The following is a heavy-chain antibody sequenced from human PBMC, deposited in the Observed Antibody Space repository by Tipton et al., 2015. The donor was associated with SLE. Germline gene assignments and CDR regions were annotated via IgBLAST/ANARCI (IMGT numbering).Heavy chain of an antibody. J-gene: IGHJ3*02. D-gene: IGHD2-2*02. CDR2: INHSGST. Sequence: LRLSCAVYDGSFSGYYWSWIRQPPGKGLEWIGEINHSGSTSYNPSLKSRVTISVDTSKNQFSLKLSSVTAADTAVYYCARGPYCSSTSCYTAAAFDIWGQGTMVTVSS. V-gene: IGHV4-34*01. CDR3: ARGPYCSSTSCYTAAAFDI. CDR1: DGSFSGYY.